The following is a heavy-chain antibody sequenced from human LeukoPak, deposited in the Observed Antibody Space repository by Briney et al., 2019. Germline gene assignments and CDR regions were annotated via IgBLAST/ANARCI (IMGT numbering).Heavy chain of an antibody. CDR3: AKGGSSWSEFDY. J-gene: IGHJ4*02. Sequence: GSLILSCAASGFTFSSYAMSWVRQAPEKGLEWVSGLSASGGLTYYADSVKGRFTISRNNSKNTLHLQMNSLRDDDTAVYYCAKGGSSWSEFDYWGQGTLVTVSS. CDR1: GFTFSSYA. V-gene: IGHV3-23*01. D-gene: IGHD6-13*01. CDR2: LSASGGLT.